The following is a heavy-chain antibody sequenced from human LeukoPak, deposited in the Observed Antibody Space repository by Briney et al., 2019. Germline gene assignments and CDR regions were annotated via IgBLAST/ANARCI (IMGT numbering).Heavy chain of an antibody. V-gene: IGHV5-51*01. J-gene: IGHJ6*02. CDR3: ARHEGRYFPNLYGMDV. D-gene: IGHD3-9*01. CDR2: IYPGDSDT. Sequence: HGESLKISCTGSGYRFTNYWIGWVRQMPGKGLDWMGIIYPGDSDTKYSPSFQGQVTISVDKSISTAYLQWRSLKASDTAMYYCARHEGRYFPNLYGMDVWGQGTTVTVSS. CDR1: GYRFTNYW.